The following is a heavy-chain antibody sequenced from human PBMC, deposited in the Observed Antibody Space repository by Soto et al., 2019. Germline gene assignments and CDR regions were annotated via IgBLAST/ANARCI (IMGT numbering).Heavy chain of an antibody. J-gene: IGHJ6*02. CDR2: IYPGDSDT. D-gene: IGHD4-17*01. CDR1: GYRFTSYW. Sequence: PXAALKISCKGPGYRFTSYWIGWVRQMPGKGLEWMGIIYPGDSDTRYSPSFQGQVTISADKSISTAYLQWSSLKASDTAMYYCARQLVAVTKPYYYYYGMDVWGQGTTVTVSS. CDR3: ARQLVAVTKPYYYYYGMDV. V-gene: IGHV5-51*01.